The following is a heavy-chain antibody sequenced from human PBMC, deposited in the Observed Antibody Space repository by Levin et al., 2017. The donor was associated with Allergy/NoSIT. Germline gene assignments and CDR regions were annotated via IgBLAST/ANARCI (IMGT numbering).Heavy chain of an antibody. V-gene: IGHV1-46*01. CDR1: GYTFTSYY. D-gene: IGHD5-18*01. CDR3: AREGGGLDVDTARGIKY. Sequence: GASVKVSCKASGYTFTSYYMHWVRQAPGQGLEWMGIINPSGGSTSYAQKFQGRVTMTRDTSTSTVYMELSSLRSEDTAVYYCAREGGGLDVDTARGIKYWGQGTLVTVSS. J-gene: IGHJ4*02. CDR2: INPSGGST.